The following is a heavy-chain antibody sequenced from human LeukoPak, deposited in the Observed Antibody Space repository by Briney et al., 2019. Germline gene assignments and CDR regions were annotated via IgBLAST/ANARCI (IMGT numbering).Heavy chain of an antibody. D-gene: IGHD2-21*02. V-gene: IGHV3-7*01. Sequence: GGSLRLSCAASGFTFSSSWMSWVRQTPGKGLEWVANIKPDGSGKFHVDSVKGRFTISRDNSKSSLSLQMNSLRAEDTAVYYCARYGLTAALDFWGQGTLVTVSS. J-gene: IGHJ4*02. CDR3: ARYGLTAALDF. CDR2: IKPDGSGK. CDR1: GFTFSSSW.